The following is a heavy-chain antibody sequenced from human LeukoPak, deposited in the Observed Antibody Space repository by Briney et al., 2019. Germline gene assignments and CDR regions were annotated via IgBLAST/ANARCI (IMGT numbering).Heavy chain of an antibody. V-gene: IGHV3-23*01. D-gene: IGHD2-8*01. CDR2: FSGSGGAT. J-gene: IGHJ6*03. CDR1: GFTFSSYA. CDR3: ANGNRCTSPNCLGYYYFYMDV. Sequence: GGSLRLSCAAPGFTFSSYAMNWVRQAPGRGLEWVSGFSGSGGATYYADSVKGRFTISRDNSKNTLYLQMNSLRAEDTAVYYCANGNRCTSPNCLGYYYFYMDVWGKGTTVTVSS.